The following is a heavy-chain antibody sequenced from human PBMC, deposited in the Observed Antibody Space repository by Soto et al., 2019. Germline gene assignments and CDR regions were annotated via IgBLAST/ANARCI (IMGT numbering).Heavy chain of an antibody. D-gene: IGHD6-13*01. CDR1: GFAFSSYG. Sequence: QVQLVESGGGVVQPGKSLRLSCEASGFAFSSYGMHWVRQAPGKGLEGVAVIWYDGSNEHYADSVKGRFTISRDNSKNTLYLQMNSLRPEDTAVYYCARDEPEAGIFLEYWGQGTLVTVSS. CDR3: ARDEPEAGIFLEY. J-gene: IGHJ4*02. V-gene: IGHV3-33*01. CDR2: IWYDGSNE.